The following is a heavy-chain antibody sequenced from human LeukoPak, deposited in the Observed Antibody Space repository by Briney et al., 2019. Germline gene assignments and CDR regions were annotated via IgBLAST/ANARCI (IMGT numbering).Heavy chain of an antibody. D-gene: IGHD2-2*02. CDR3: TSNLYCSTSSCYTLDN. J-gene: IGHJ4*02. CDR2: IKSKSERGTT. V-gene: IGHV3-15*01. Sequence: SWIRQFPGKGLELVGRIKSKSERGTTDYAAPVKGRFTISRDGSTNTVYLHMNSLKTEDTAVYFCTSNLYCSTSSCYTLDNWGQGTLVAVS.